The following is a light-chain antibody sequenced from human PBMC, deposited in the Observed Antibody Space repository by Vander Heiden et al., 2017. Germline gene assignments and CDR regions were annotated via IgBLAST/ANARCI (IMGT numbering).Light chain of an antibody. Sequence: EIVLTQSPATLSVSPGERATITCRASQSVSRYLTWYQPKPGQAPRLLIYDASNRSTGIPARFSGSGSGTDFTPTISSREPEDFAVYYCQQRSNWTPITFGQGTRLEIK. V-gene: IGKV3-11*01. CDR1: QSVSRY. J-gene: IGKJ5*01. CDR3: QQRSNWTPIT. CDR2: DAS.